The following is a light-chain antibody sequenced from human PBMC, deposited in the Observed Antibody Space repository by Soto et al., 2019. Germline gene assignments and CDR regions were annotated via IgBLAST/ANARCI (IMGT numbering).Light chain of an antibody. CDR2: DAS. CDR3: QHRYNWPLT. Sequence: EIVLTQSPATLSLSPGERATLSCRASQSVSNSFAWYVQKPGQAPRLLIYDASNRATGVPARFSGSGSGTDFTLTISSLEAEDFAVYYCQHRYNWPLTFGGGTKVEMK. V-gene: IGKV3-11*01. CDR1: QSVSNS. J-gene: IGKJ4*01.